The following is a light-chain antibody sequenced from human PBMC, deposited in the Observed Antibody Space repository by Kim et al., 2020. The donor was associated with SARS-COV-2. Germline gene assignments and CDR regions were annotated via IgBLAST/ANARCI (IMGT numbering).Light chain of an antibody. CDR2: QDS. Sequence: VSPEQTARITCSGDKLGDKYACWYQQKPGQSPLLVIYQDSKRPSGIPERFSGSNSGNTATLTISGTQAMDEADYYCQAWDSSTAVFGTGTKVTVL. CDR3: QAWDSSTAV. CDR1: KLGDKY. V-gene: IGLV3-1*01. J-gene: IGLJ1*01.